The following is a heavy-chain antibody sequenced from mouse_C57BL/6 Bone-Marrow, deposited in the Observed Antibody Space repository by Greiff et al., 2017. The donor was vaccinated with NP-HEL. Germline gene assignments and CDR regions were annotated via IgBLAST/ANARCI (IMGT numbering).Heavy chain of an antibody. Sequence: EVMLVESGGDLVKPGGSLKLSCAASGFTFSSHGMSWVRQTPYKRLGWVATIISGGSYTYYPDSVKGRFTISRDNAKNTLYLQMSSLKSEDTAMYYCARHEGLLHYFDYWGQGTTLTVSS. CDR1: GFTFSSHG. D-gene: IGHD2-3*01. J-gene: IGHJ2*01. V-gene: IGHV5-6*01. CDR3: ARHEGLLHYFDY. CDR2: IISGGSYT.